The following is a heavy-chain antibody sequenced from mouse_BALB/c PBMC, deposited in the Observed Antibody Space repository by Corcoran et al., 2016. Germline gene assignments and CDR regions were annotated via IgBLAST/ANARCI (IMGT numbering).Heavy chain of an antibody. V-gene: IGHV9-3-1*01. Sequence: QIQLVQSGPELKKPGETVKISCKASGYTFTNYGMNWVKQAPGKGLKWMGWINTYTGEPTYADDFKGRFVFSLETSASTAYLQINNLKNEDTATYFCASMVTTYYAMDYWGQGTSVTVSS. CDR2: INTYTGEP. CDR1: GYTFTNYG. J-gene: IGHJ4*01. CDR3: ASMVTTYYAMDY. D-gene: IGHD2-1*01.